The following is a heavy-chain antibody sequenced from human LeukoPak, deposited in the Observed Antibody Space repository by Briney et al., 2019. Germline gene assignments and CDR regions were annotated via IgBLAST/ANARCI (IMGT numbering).Heavy chain of an antibody. CDR2: ISSSSSII. D-gene: IGHD5/OR15-5a*01. V-gene: IGHV3-48*03. J-gene: IGHJ3*02. CDR1: GFTFSSYE. CDR3: ARDSNPNDGQVFYDAFDI. Sequence: GGSLRLSCAASGFTFSSYEMNWVRQAPGKGLEWVSYISSSSSIIYYADSVKGRFTISRDNAKNSLYLQMNSLRAEDTAVYFCARDSNPNDGQVFYDAFDIWGQGTTVIVSS.